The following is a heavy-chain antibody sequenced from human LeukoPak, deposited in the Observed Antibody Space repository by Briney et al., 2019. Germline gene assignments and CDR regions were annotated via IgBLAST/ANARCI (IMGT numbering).Heavy chain of an antibody. CDR3: ARVGVRYCSSTSCYSWFDP. Sequence: TSETLSLTCAVYGGSFSGYYWSWIRQPPGKGLEWIGEINHSGSTNYNPSLKSRVTISVDRSKNQFSLKLSSVTAADTAVYYCARVGVRYCSSTSCYSWFDPWGQGTLVTVSS. J-gene: IGHJ5*02. CDR2: INHSGST. CDR1: GGSFSGYY. V-gene: IGHV4-34*01. D-gene: IGHD2-2*01.